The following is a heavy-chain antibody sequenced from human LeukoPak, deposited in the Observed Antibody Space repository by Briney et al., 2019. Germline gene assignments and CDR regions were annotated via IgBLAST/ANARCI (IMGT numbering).Heavy chain of an antibody. V-gene: IGHV3-30-3*01. CDR1: GFTFSSYA. CDR3: ARDLGGGYFDY. D-gene: IGHD3-16*01. CDR2: ISYDGSNK. J-gene: IGHJ4*02. Sequence: GSLRLSCAASGFTFSSYAMHWVRQAPGKGLEWVAVISYDGSNKYYADSVKGRFTISRDNSKNTLYLQMNGLRAEDTAVYYCARDLGGGYFDYWGQGTLVTVSS.